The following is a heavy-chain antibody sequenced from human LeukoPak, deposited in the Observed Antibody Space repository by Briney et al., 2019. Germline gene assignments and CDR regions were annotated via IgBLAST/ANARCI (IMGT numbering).Heavy chain of an antibody. CDR1: GFTFSSYA. D-gene: IGHD3-22*01. J-gene: IGHJ4*02. Sequence: GGSLRLSCAASGFTFSSYAMSWVRQAPGKGLEGVSAISGSGGSTYYADSVTGRFTISRDNSKNTLYLQMNSLRAEDTAVYYCAKTTYYYDSSGYYYPLSYFDYWGQGTLVTVSS. V-gene: IGHV3-23*01. CDR3: AKTTYYYDSSGYYYPLSYFDY. CDR2: ISGSGGST.